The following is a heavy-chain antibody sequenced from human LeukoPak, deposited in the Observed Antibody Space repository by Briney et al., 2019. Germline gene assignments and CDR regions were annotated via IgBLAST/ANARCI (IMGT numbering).Heavy chain of an antibody. CDR1: GSNFNYFA. V-gene: IGHV3-23*01. Sequence: GGSLRLSCSASGSNFNYFAMSWIRQAPGKRLEWVSTIGDSGSGGSYAGSVRGRFTISRDNSKNIVYLQMHSLRVDDSAVYYCSRIKYGGNSGYHFDYWGQGTLVTVSS. CDR3: SRIKYGGNSGYHFDY. J-gene: IGHJ4*02. CDR2: IGDSGSGG. D-gene: IGHD4-23*01.